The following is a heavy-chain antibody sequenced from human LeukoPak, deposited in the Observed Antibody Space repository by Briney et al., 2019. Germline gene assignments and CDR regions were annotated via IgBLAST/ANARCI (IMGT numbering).Heavy chain of an antibody. CDR2: ISYDGSNK. D-gene: IGHD2-2*01. V-gene: IGHV3-30-3*01. Sequence: GRSLRLSCAASGFTFSSYAMHWVRQAPGKGLEWVAVISYDGSNKYYADSVKGRFTISRDNSKNTLYLQMNSLRAEDTAVYYCAKGYGPAAFGWGDFDYWGQGTLVTVSS. J-gene: IGHJ4*02. CDR3: AKGYGPAAFGWGDFDY. CDR1: GFTFSSYA.